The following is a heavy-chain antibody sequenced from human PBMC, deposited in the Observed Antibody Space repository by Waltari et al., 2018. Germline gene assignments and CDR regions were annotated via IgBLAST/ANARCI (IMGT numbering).Heavy chain of an antibody. J-gene: IGHJ4*02. V-gene: IGHV2-5*01. CDR3: AHIEHPATAWLGAQKYYFDY. Sequence: QITLKESGPTLVKPTQTLTLTCTFSGFSLSTSGVGVGWIRQPPGKALEWLALIYWNDDKRYSPSLKSRLTITKDTSKNQVVLTMTNMDPVDTATYYCAHIEHPATAWLGAQKYYFDYWGQGTLVTVSS. CDR1: GFSLSTSGVG. CDR2: IYWNDDK. D-gene: IGHD3-10*01.